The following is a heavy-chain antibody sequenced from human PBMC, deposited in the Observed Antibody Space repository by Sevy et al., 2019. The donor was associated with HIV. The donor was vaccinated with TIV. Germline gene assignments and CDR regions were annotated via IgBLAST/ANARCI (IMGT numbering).Heavy chain of an antibody. CDR2: TRNKANSYTT. J-gene: IGHJ4*02. V-gene: IGHV3-72*01. Sequence: GGSLRLSCAASGFTFSDHYMDWVRQAPGKGLEWVGRTRNKANSYTTEYAASVKGRFTISRDDSKNSLYLQMNSLKTADTAGYYCASVKVGATPGSDYWGQGTLVTVSS. CDR3: ASVKVGATPGSDY. CDR1: GFTFSDHY. D-gene: IGHD1-26*01.